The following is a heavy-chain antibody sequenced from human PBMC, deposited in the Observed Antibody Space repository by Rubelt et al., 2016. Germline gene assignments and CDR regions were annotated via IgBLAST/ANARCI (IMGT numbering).Heavy chain of an antibody. Sequence: QVQLRQWGAGLLKPSETLSLTCAVYGGSISGYYWSWIRQPPGKGLEWIGEINHSGSTNYNPSLTSRVTISVDTSTNQFSLKLNSVTAADTAVYYCARTVAGFFRRFDPWGQGTLVTVSS. D-gene: IGHD6-19*01. J-gene: IGHJ5*02. CDR2: INHSGST. V-gene: IGHV4-34*01. CDR1: GGSISGYY. CDR3: ARTVAGFFRRFDP.